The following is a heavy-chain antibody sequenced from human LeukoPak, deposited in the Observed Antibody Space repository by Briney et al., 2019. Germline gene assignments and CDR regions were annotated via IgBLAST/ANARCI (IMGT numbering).Heavy chain of an antibody. CDR2: INTGNGNT. CDR1: GYTFTSYA. CDR3: ARRSYSSSRPPFDY. J-gene: IGHJ4*02. Sequence: GASVKVCCKASGYTFTSYAVHWVRQAPGQRLEWMGWINTGNGNTKYSQKFQGRVTITRDTSASTAYMELSSLRSEDTALYYCARRSYSSSRPPFDYWGQGTLVTVSS. V-gene: IGHV1-3*04. D-gene: IGHD6-13*01.